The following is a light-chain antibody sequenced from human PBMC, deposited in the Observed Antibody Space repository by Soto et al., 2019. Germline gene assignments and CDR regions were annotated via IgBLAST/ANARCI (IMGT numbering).Light chain of an antibody. V-gene: IGLV1-44*01. CDR1: SSTFGSNT. CDR2: SEN. Sequence: QSVLTQPPSASGTPGQRVTISCSGSSSTFGSNTVNWYQQLPGAAPKLLIYSENQRPSGVPDRFSGSKSGTSASLAISGLQSEDEADYYCEAWDDSLNGPVFGGGTKLTVL. J-gene: IGLJ3*02. CDR3: EAWDDSLNGPV.